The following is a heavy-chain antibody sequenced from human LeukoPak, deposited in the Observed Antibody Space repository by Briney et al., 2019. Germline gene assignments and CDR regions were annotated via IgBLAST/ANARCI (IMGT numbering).Heavy chain of an antibody. Sequence: ASVKVSCKASGGTFSSYAISWVRQAPGQGLGWMGRIIPILGIANYAQKFQGRVTITADKSTSTAYMELSSLRSEDTAVYYCARPLDYGGNSAYDYWDQGTLVTVSS. CDR2: IIPILGIA. J-gene: IGHJ4*02. V-gene: IGHV1-69*04. CDR1: GGTFSSYA. CDR3: ARPLDYGGNSAYDY. D-gene: IGHD4-23*01.